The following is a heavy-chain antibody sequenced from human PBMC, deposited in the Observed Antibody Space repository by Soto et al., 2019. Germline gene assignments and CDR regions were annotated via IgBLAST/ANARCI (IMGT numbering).Heavy chain of an antibody. Sequence: SETLSLTCTVSGGSISSYYWSWIRQPPGKGLEWIGYIYYSGSTNYNPSLKSRVIISVDTSKNEFSLKLSSVTAADTAVYYCARHARYFYYGMDVWGQGTTVTVSS. J-gene: IGHJ6*02. CDR3: ARHARYFYYGMDV. V-gene: IGHV4-59*08. CDR1: GGSISSYY. CDR2: IYYSGST.